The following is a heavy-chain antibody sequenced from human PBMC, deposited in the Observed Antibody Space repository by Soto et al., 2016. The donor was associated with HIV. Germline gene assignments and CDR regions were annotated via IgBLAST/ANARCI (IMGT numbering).Heavy chain of an antibody. D-gene: IGHD2-2*01. V-gene: IGHV3-11*04. CDR1: GFTFGDYY. CDR3: ARVGKPLSSTMIISDSEYSYFDY. Sequence: QVQLVESGGGLVKPGGSLRLSCAVSGFTFGDYYMSWIRQAPGKGLEWVSYISDSGNTIYYTDSVRGRFTISRDNAKNSLYMEMNSVRVDDTAVYYCARVGKPLSSTMIISDSEYSYFDYWGQGTLVTVSS. J-gene: IGHJ4*02. CDR2: ISDSGNTI.